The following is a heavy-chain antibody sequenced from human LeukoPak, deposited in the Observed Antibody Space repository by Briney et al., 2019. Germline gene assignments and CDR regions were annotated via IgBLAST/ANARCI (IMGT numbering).Heavy chain of an antibody. CDR3: ARDQSVRGPTTVDL. CDR2: ISSDGSNI. CDR1: GIAFSSSW. J-gene: IGHJ5*02. D-gene: IGHD1-26*01. Sequence: PGGSLRLSCAASGIAFSSSWMHWVRQAPGKGLVWVSRISSDGSNIIYADSVKGRFTISRDNAKNTLYLQMNSLRAEDTAVYYCARDQSVRGPTTVDLRGQGTLVTVSS. V-gene: IGHV3-74*01.